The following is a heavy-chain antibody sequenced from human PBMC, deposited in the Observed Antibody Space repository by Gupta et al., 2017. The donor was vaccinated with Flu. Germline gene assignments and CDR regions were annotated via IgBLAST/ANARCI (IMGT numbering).Heavy chain of an antibody. J-gene: IGHJ4*02. CDR3: ASDAGTTERDYFDY. V-gene: IGHV6-1*01. D-gene: IGHD4-17*01. Sequence: DYAVSVKSRITINPDTSKNQFSLQLNSVNPEDTAVYYCASDAGTTERDYFDYWGQGTLVTVSS.